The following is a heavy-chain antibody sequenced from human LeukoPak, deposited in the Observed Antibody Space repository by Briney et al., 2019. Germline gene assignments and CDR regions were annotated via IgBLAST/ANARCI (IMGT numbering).Heavy chain of an antibody. V-gene: IGHV1-8*02. CDR2: MNPNSGNT. Sequence: ASVKVSCKASGYTFTGYYMHWVRQAPGQGLEWMGWMNPNSGNTGYAQKFQGRVTMTRNTSISTAYMELSSLRSEDTAVYYCARVVGATISIDYWGQGTLVTVSS. CDR1: GYTFTGYY. J-gene: IGHJ4*02. CDR3: ARVVGATISIDY. D-gene: IGHD5-12*01.